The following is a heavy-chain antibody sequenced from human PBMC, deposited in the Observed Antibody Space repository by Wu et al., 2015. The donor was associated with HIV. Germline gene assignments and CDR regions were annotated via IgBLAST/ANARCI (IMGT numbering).Heavy chain of an antibody. CDR1: GGTFSSYA. J-gene: IGHJ4*02. Sequence: QVQLVQSGAEVKKPGSSVKVSCKASGGTFSSYAISWVRQAPGQGLEWMGGIIPIFGTANYAQKFQGRVTITTDESTSTAYMELSSLRSEDTAVYYCASYLYYYGSGSYYPSFDYWGQGTLVTVSS. CDR2: IIPIFGTA. CDR3: ASYLYYYGSGSYYPSFDY. V-gene: IGHV1-69*05. D-gene: IGHD3-10*01.